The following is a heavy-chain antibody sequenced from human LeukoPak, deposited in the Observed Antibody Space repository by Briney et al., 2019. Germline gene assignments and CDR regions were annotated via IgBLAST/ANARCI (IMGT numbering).Heavy chain of an antibody. CDR1: GFTFSDYY. J-gene: IGHJ5*02. V-gene: IGHV3-11*01. CDR2: ITSSGSSL. D-gene: IGHD6-19*01. CDR3: ARDKVSVYSSGWEEDNWFDP. Sequence: GGSLRLSCAASGFTFSDYYMTWIRQAPGKGLEWVSHITSSGSSLYYADSVKGRFTISRDNAKNSLYLQMNSLRVDDTAVYYCARDKVSVYSSGWEEDNWFDPWGQGTLVTVSS.